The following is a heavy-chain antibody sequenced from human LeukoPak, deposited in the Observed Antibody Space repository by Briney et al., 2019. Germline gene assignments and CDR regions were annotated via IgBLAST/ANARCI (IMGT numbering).Heavy chain of an antibody. V-gene: IGHV3-9*03. J-gene: IGHJ1*01. CDR1: GFTFDDYA. Sequence: GGSLRLSCAASGFTFDDYAMHWVRQAPGKGLEWVSGISWNSGSIGHADSVKGRFTISRDNAKNSLYLQMNSLRAEDMALYYCAKEGYSGYEHWGQGTLVTVSS. D-gene: IGHD5-12*01. CDR3: AKEGYSGYEH. CDR2: ISWNSGSI.